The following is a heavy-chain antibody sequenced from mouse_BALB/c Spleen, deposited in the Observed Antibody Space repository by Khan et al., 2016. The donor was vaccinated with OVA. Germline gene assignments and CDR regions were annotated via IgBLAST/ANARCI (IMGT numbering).Heavy chain of an antibody. CDR3: TRRNWDVAWFAY. CDR1: GYTFTSYW. Sequence: EVELVESGTVLARPGASVKTSCKASGYTFTSYWMHWVKQRPGQGLEWIGDIYPGNTDTNYNQKFKGKAKLTAVTSTSTAYMELSSLTNEDSAVYYCTRRNWDVAWFAYWGQGTLVTVSA. CDR2: IYPGNTDT. J-gene: IGHJ3*01. V-gene: IGHV1-5*01. D-gene: IGHD4-1*01.